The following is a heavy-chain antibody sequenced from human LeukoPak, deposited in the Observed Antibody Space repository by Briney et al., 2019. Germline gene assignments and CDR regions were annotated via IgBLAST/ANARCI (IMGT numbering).Heavy chain of an antibody. V-gene: IGHV3-53*01. CDR2: IYSGGIT. CDR3: TRLRDGYDSDY. CDR1: GFIVSSNY. D-gene: IGHD5-24*01. Sequence: PGGSLRLSCAVSGFIVSSNYMSGVRQAPGKGLEWVSVIYSGGITYYADSVKGRFIISRDNSKNTLYLQMNTLRAEDTAMYYCTRLRDGYDSDYWGQGTLVTVSS. J-gene: IGHJ4*02.